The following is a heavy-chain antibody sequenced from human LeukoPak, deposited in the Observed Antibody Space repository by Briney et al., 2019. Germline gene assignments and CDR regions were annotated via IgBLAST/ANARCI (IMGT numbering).Heavy chain of an antibody. CDR2: IYSGGNT. J-gene: IGHJ4*02. Sequence: GGSLRLSCAASGFTFSSYEMNWVRQAPGKGLEWVSVIYSGGNTYYADSVKGRFTISRDNSKNTLYLQVNSLRAEDTAVYYCARDAAAAGHFDYWGQGTLVTVSS. D-gene: IGHD6-13*01. V-gene: IGHV3-53*01. CDR1: GFTFSSYE. CDR3: ARDAAAAGHFDY.